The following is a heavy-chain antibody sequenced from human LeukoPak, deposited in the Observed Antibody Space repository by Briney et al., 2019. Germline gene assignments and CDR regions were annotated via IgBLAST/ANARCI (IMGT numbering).Heavy chain of an antibody. CDR2: MNPNSGNT. D-gene: IGHD3-3*01. CDR3: ARGRQYYDFWSGYSQNYYYYMDV. Sequence: ASVKVSCKASGYTFTSYDINWVRQATGQGLEWMGWMNPNSGNTGYAQKFQGRVTITRNTSISTAYMELSSLRSEDTAVYYCARGRQYYDFWSGYSQNYYYYMDVWGKGTTVTVSS. V-gene: IGHV1-8*03. CDR1: GYTFTSYD. J-gene: IGHJ6*03.